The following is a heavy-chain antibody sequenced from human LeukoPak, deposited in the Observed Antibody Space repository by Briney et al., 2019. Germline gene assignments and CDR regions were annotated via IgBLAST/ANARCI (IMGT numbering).Heavy chain of an antibody. D-gene: IGHD3-22*01. CDR3: TTEYGYDSSGYYPLYFDY. CDR1: GFTFSNAW. V-gene: IGHV3-15*01. CDR2: IKSKTDGGTT. Sequence: GGSLRLSCAASGFTFSNAWMSWVRQAPGKGLEWVCRIKSKTDGGTTDYAAPVKGRFTISRDDSKNTLYLQMNSLKTEDTAVYYCTTEYGYDSSGYYPLYFDYWGQGTLVTVSS. J-gene: IGHJ4*02.